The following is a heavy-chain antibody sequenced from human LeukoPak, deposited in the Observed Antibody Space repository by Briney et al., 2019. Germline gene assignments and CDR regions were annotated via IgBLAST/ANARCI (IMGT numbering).Heavy chain of an antibody. Sequence: GGSLRLSCAASGFTFSNYGIHWVRQAPGKGLEGVAVISYDGSNKYYAESVKGRFTISRDNSKNTLYLQMNSLRAEDTAVYYCAKGYGFDSSGSEHYFENWGQGILVTVSS. CDR2: ISYDGSNK. CDR1: GFTFSNYG. CDR3: AKGYGFDSSGSEHYFEN. D-gene: IGHD3-22*01. J-gene: IGHJ4*02. V-gene: IGHV3-30*18.